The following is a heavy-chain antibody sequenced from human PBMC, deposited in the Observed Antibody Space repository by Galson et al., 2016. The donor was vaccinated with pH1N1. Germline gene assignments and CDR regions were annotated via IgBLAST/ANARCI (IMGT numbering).Heavy chain of an antibody. CDR3: ARDHDGGDYYYYGMDV. CDR1: GFSLSDYH. J-gene: IGHJ6*02. D-gene: IGHD4-23*01. V-gene: IGHV1-2*02. Sequence: SVKVSCKASGFSLSDYHVHWVRHAPGQGLEWVGWIDAKNGDTQNAQKFQGRVAMTRDTSTDTAYMDLSRLTSDDTAVYYCARDHDGGDYYYYGMDVWGQGTTVTVSS. CDR2: IDAKNGDT.